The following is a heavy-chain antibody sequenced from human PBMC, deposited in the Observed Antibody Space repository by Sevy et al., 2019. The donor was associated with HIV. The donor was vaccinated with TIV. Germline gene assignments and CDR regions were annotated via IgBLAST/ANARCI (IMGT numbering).Heavy chain of an antibody. J-gene: IGHJ6*02. V-gene: IGHV3-15*01. CDR1: GFTFNYAW. CDR2: IKSKTDGGTA. D-gene: IGHD3-3*01. CDR3: ASVVKNDFWDGHVNYYGLDV. Sequence: GGFLRLSCAASGFTFNYAWMSWVRQAPGKGLEWVGRIKSKTDGGTAYYSAHVKGRFTISRDDSENTLYLKMNSLKTGDTAVYYCASVVKNDFWDGHVNYYGLDVWGQGTTVTVSS.